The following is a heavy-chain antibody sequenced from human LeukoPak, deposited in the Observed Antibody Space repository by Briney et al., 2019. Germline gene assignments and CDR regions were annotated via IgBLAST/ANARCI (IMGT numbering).Heavy chain of an antibody. J-gene: IGHJ4*02. CDR1: GYSISSGYY. Sequence: SETLSLTCTVSGYSISSGYYWGWIRQPPGKGLEWIGSIYHSGSTYYNPSLKSRVTISVDRSKNQFSLKLSSVTAADTAVYYCARGSGSYECDYWGQGTLVTVSS. CDR3: ARGSGSYECDY. CDR2: IYHSGST. V-gene: IGHV4-38-2*02. D-gene: IGHD1-26*01.